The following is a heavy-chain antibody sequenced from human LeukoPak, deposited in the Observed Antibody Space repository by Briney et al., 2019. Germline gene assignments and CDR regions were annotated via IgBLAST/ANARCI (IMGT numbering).Heavy chain of an antibody. J-gene: IGHJ4*02. V-gene: IGHV3-21*01. D-gene: IGHD1-26*01. CDR1: AFTFSSYS. CDR2: ISSSGSYI. CDR3: AKDLFGSVGATKFDY. Sequence: PGGSLRLSCVASAFTFSSYSMNWVRQAPGKGLEWVSSISSSGSYIYYADSVKGRFTISRDNAKKSLYLQMNSLRAEDTAVYYCAKDLFGSVGATKFDYWGQGTLVTVSS.